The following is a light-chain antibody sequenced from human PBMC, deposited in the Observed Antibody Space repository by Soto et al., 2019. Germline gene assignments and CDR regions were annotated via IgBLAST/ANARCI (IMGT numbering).Light chain of an antibody. J-gene: IGKJ2*01. CDR3: QQYDNLPYN. Sequence: DIQMTQSPSSLSASVGDRVTITCQASQDISNYLNWYQQKPGKAPKLLIYDASNLETGVPSRFSGSGSGTDFTLTISSLQPEDIATYYCQQYDNLPYNFGQGTKVDIK. V-gene: IGKV1-33*01. CDR2: DAS. CDR1: QDISNY.